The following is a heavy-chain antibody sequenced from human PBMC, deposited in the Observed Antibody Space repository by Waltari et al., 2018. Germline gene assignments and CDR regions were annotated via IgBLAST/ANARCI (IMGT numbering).Heavy chain of an antibody. Sequence: QVQLQESGPGLLKASETLSLTCTVSGGSMRGNYWSWIRQPPGKGLEWIGYIYYTGNTNYTPSLKSRVTMSLDTSKNQFSLKLRSVTAADTAFYYCARGGSGYPLDYWGQGTPVSVSS. D-gene: IGHD3-22*01. CDR2: IYYTGNT. J-gene: IGHJ4*02. CDR3: ARGGSGYPLDY. CDR1: GGSMRGNY. V-gene: IGHV4-59*01.